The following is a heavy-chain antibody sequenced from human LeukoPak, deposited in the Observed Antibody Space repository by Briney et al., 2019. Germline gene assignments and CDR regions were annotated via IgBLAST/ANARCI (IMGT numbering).Heavy chain of an antibody. Sequence: SETLSLTCTVSGGSISSSSYYWGWIRQPPGKGLEWIGSIYYSGSTYYNSSLKSRVTISVDTSKNQFSLKLSSVTAADTAVYYCARLPLGYCSGGSCYDGSLDYWGQGTLVTVSS. V-gene: IGHV4-39*01. CDR3: ARLPLGYCSGGSCYDGSLDY. J-gene: IGHJ4*02. CDR2: IYYSGST. D-gene: IGHD2-15*01. CDR1: GGSISSSSYY.